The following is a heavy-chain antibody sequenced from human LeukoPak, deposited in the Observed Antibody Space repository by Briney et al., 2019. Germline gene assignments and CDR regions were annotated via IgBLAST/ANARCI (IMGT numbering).Heavy chain of an antibody. D-gene: IGHD5-18*01. CDR1: GYIFTSYY. Sequence: GASVKVSCKASGYIFTSYYMHRVRQAPGQGLEWMGIINPSGGNTNYAQKFQGRVTMTRDMSTSTVYMEVSSLRSEDTAVYYCARALPHRRLMDTTMEQHWFDPWGQGTLVTVSS. CDR3: ARALPHRRLMDTTMEQHWFDP. CDR2: INPSGGNT. J-gene: IGHJ5*02. V-gene: IGHV1-46*01.